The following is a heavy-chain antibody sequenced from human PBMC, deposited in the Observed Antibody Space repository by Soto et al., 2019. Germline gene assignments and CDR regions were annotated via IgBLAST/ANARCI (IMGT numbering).Heavy chain of an antibody. V-gene: IGHV3-74*01. CDR3: ARDLPYCSGGSCYPGGLDY. J-gene: IGHJ4*02. CDR1: GFTFSSYW. Sequence: EVQLVESGGGLVQPGGSLRLSCAASGFTFSSYWMHWVRQAPGKGLVWVSRINSDGSSTSYADSVKGRFTISRDNAKNTLDLQMNSLRAEDTAVYYCARDLPYCSGGSCYPGGLDYWGQGTLVTVSS. D-gene: IGHD2-15*01. CDR2: INSDGSST.